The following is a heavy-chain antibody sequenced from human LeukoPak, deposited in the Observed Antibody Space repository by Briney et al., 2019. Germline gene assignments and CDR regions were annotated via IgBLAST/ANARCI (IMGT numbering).Heavy chain of an antibody. CDR2: IKQDGSEK. J-gene: IGHJ4*02. D-gene: IGHD6-25*01. Sequence: QAGGSLRLSCAPSGFTFSSYWMSWVRQAPGKGLEWVANIKQDGSEKYYVDSVKGRFTISRDNAKNSLYLQMNSLRAEDTAVYYCARIAAGSNFDYWGQGTLVTASS. V-gene: IGHV3-7*01. CDR1: GFTFSSYW. CDR3: ARIAAGSNFDY.